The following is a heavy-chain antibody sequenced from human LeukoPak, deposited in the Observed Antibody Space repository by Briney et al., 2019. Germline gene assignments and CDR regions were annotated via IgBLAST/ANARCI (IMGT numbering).Heavy chain of an antibody. D-gene: IGHD2-2*03. CDR2: IYYSGST. J-gene: IGHJ6*02. CDR1: GGSISSYY. CDR3: ARSPGECSSTSCQANYYYYGMDV. Sequence: SETLSLTCTVSGGSISSYYWSWIRQPPGKGLEWIGHIYYSGSTNYNPSLKSRVTISVDTSKNQFSLKLSSVTAADTAVYYCARSPGECSSTSCQANYYYYGMDVWGQVTTVTVAS. V-gene: IGHV4-59*01.